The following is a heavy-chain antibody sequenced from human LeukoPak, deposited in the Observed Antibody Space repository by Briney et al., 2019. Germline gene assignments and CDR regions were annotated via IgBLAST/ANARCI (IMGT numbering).Heavy chain of an antibody. CDR2: IYTSGST. D-gene: IGHD6-13*01. Sequence: SETLSLTCTVSGGSISSYYWSWIRQPAGKGLEWIGRIYTSGSTNYNPSLKSRVTMSVDTSKNQFSLKLSSVTDADTAVYYCAKEEVGSSRSRGFDYWGQGTLVTVSS. J-gene: IGHJ4*02. CDR3: AKEEVGSSRSRGFDY. V-gene: IGHV4-4*07. CDR1: GGSISSYY.